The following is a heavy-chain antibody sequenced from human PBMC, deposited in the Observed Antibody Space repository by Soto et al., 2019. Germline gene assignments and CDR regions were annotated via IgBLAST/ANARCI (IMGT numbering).Heavy chain of an antibody. D-gene: IGHD2-21*02. V-gene: IGHV4-39*01. CDR2: IYYSGRT. CDR1: GESISSSSYY. Sequence: SETLSLTCIVSGESISSSSYYWVWIRQPPGKGLEWIGSIYYSGRTYYNPSFKSRVTISIDTSKNQFSLKLSSVTATDTAVYYCARQRTTVVTQAYFDHWGQGALVTVSS. J-gene: IGHJ4*02. CDR3: ARQRTTVVTQAYFDH.